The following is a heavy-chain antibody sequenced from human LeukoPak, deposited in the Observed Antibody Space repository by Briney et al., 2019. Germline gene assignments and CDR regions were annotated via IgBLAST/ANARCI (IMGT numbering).Heavy chain of an antibody. V-gene: IGHV1-69*01. D-gene: IGHD6-6*01. CDR2: IIPIFGTA. CDR3: RFEYSSSSVLDY. CDR1: GGTFSSYA. Sequence: GSSVKVSCKASGGTFSSYAISWVRQAPGQGLEWMGGIIPIFGTANYAQKFQGRVTITADESTSTAYMELSSLRSEDTAVYYCRFEYSSSSVLDYWGQGTLVTVSS. J-gene: IGHJ4*02.